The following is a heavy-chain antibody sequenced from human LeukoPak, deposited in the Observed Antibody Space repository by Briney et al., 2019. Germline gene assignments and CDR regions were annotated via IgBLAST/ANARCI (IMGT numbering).Heavy chain of an antibody. CDR1: GFTFSTYW. J-gene: IGHJ4*02. Sequence: PGGSLRLSCAASGFTFSTYWMNWVRQAPGKGLVWVSRLKTDGSRTTYADSVKGRFTISRDNAKNTLYLQMNSLRAEDTAVYYCVRGYGGNRHTLLDYWGQGTLVTVSS. CDR2: LKTDGSRT. D-gene: IGHD4-23*01. CDR3: VRGYGGNRHTLLDY. V-gene: IGHV3-74*03.